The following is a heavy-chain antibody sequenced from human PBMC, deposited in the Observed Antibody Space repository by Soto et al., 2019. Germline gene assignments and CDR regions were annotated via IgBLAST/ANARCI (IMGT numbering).Heavy chain of an antibody. D-gene: IGHD3-10*01. Sequence: GESLKISCKGSGYSFTSYWIGWVRQMPGKGLEWMGIIYPGDSDTRYSPSFQGQVTISADKSISTAYLQWSSLKASNTAMYYCANFRVGGVIMGYVFDFWGQGKMVTVSS. CDR2: IYPGDSDT. J-gene: IGHJ3*01. V-gene: IGHV5-51*01. CDR1: GYSFTSYW. CDR3: ANFRVGGVIMGYVFDF.